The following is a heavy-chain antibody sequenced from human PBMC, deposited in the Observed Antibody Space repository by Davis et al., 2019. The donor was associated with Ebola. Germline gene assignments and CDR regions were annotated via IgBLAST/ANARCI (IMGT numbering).Heavy chain of an antibody. Sequence: GGSLRLSCAASGFVFRNYVMSWVRQAPGKGLEWVSTLGTSADTYYAGSVKGRFTISRDNSKNTLYLQMNDLRVEDTAIYYCAKDTANIWFDIWGQGTMVTVSS. V-gene: IGHV3-23*01. CDR1: GFVFRNYV. CDR3: AKDTANIWFDI. D-gene: IGHD2-21*02. J-gene: IGHJ3*02. CDR2: LGTSADT.